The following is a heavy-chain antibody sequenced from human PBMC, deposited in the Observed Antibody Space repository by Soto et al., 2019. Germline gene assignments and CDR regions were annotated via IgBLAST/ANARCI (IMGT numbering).Heavy chain of an antibody. Sequence: GGSLRLSCAASGLTFSSYAMSWVSPAPGKGLEWVSAISASGGSTYYADSEKGRFTIYRDNSKNTLYLQMNSLRAADTAVYYGAKDLPPNGCGDCSNDYWGQGTLVTVSS. V-gene: IGHV3-23*01. D-gene: IGHD2-21*02. CDR2: ISASGGST. CDR1: GLTFSSYA. J-gene: IGHJ4*02. CDR3: AKDLPPNGCGDCSNDY.